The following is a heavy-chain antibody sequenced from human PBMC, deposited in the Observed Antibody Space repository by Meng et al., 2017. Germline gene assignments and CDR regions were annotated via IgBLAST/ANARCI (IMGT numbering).Heavy chain of an antibody. CDR3: ARDRDSSGWSYYFDY. D-gene: IGHD6-19*01. CDR1: GGTFSSYA. V-gene: IGHV1-69*06. CDR2: IIPIFGTA. J-gene: IGHJ4*02. Sequence: QGQLVQSGAAVKKPGSSVKVSCKASGGTFSSYAISWVRQAPGQGLEWMGGIIPIFGTANYAQKFQGRVTITADKSTSTAYMELSSLRSEDTAVYYCARDRDSSGWSYYFDYWGQGTLVTVSS.